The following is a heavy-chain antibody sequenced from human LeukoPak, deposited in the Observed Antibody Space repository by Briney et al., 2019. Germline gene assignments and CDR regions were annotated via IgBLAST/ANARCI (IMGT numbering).Heavy chain of an antibody. CDR2: IGASGVDT. CDR3: VKAYTTSGTYSEP. J-gene: IGHJ4*02. CDR1: GFTFSTYA. V-gene: IGHV3-23*01. Sequence: GGSLRLSCTASGFTFSTYAMGWARQAPGKGLEWLSGIGASGVDTFYADSAKGRFTISRDNSKNTVYLQMNSLRAEDTALYYCVKAYTTSGTYSEPWGQGTLVTVSS. D-gene: IGHD1-26*01.